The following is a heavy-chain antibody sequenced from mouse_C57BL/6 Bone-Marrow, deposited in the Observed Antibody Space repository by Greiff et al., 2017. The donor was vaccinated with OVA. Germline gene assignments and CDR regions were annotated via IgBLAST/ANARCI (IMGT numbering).Heavy chain of an antibody. D-gene: IGHD1-2*01. V-gene: IGHV1-64*01. Sequence: QVQLQQPGAELVKPGASVKLSCKASGYTFTSYWMHWVKQRPGQGLEWIGMIHPNSGGTNYNEKFKSKATLTVDKSSSTAYMQLSSLTSEDSAVYYCARSQLLRPYYFDYWGQGTTLTVSS. CDR3: ARSQLLRPYYFDY. CDR2: IHPNSGGT. CDR1: GYTFTSYW. J-gene: IGHJ2*01.